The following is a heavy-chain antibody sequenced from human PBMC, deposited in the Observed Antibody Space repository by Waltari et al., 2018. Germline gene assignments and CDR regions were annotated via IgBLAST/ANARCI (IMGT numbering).Heavy chain of an antibody. J-gene: IGHJ6*02. Sequence: EVQLEESGGGLVQPGGSLKLSCAASGFTFITYWMRWVRQTPGKGLEWVASIKRDGSEKHYVDSVKGRFTISRDNAKNSLFVQLNSLRAEDTAVYYCARGHYQLEVWGQGTTVTVSS. CDR1: GFTFITYW. D-gene: IGHD1-26*01. V-gene: IGHV3-7*01. CDR3: ARGHYQLEV. CDR2: IKRDGSEK.